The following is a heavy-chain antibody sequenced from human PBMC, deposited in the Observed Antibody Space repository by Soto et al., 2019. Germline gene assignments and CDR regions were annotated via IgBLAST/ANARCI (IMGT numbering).Heavy chain of an antibody. Sequence: PSETLSLTCTVSGGSISNGGYYWSWIRQHPGKGLEWIGYIYYSGSTYYNPSLKSRVTISVDTSKNQFSLKLTSVTAADTAVYYCARDRGGVASNWFDPWGQGTLVTVSS. V-gene: IGHV4-31*03. J-gene: IGHJ5*02. CDR3: ARDRGGVASNWFDP. CDR1: GGSISNGGYY. CDR2: IYYSGST. D-gene: IGHD3-10*01.